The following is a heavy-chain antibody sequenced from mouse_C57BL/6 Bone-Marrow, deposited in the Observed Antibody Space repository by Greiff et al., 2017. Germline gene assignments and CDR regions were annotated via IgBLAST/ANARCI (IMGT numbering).Heavy chain of an antibody. CDR1: GYTFTSYG. D-gene: IGHD2-2*01. J-gene: IGHJ3*01. CDR3: ARGNGYWCAY. Sequence: VQVVESGAELARPGASVKLSCKASGYTFTSYGISWVKQRTGQGLEWIGEIYPRSGNTYYNEKFKGKATLTADKSSSTAYMELRSLTSEDSAVYFCARGNGYWCAYWGQGTLVTVSA. CDR2: IYPRSGNT. V-gene: IGHV1-81*01.